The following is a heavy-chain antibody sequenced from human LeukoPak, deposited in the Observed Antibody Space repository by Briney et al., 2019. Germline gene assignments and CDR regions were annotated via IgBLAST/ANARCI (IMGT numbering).Heavy chain of an antibody. CDR3: VREVGRPQTFFFDS. Sequence: GGSLRLSCIASGFVFSRENMNWVSRAPRKGLEWVAHISEAIYYADSVQGRFTISRDNAKNSLYLQMSNLRAEDTATYYCVREVGRPQTFFFDSWGQGTPVTVSS. CDR2: ISEAI. CDR1: GFVFSREN. V-gene: IGHV3-48*04. J-gene: IGHJ4*02.